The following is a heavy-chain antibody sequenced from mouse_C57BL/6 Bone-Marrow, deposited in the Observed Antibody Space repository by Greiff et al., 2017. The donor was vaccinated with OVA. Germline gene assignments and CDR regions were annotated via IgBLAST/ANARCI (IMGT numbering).Heavy chain of an antibody. D-gene: IGHD2-2*01. J-gene: IGHJ3*01. CDR1: GYAFTNYL. CDR2: INPGSGGT. Sequence: QVQLQQSGAELVRPGTSVKVSCKASGYAFTNYLIEWVKQRPGQGLEWIGVINPGSGGTNYNEKFKGKATLTADKSSSTAYMQLSSLTSEDSAVYFCARSEVTGGFADWGQGTLVTVSA. CDR3: ARSEVTGGFAD. V-gene: IGHV1-54*01.